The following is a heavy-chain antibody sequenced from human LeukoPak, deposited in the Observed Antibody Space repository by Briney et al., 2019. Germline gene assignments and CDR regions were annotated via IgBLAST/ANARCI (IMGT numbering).Heavy chain of an antibody. CDR3: ARVATMVRVPLDALDI. D-gene: IGHD3-10*01. V-gene: IGHV3-48*03. CDR2: ISRSGSTR. CDR1: GFTFNACE. J-gene: IGHJ3*02. Sequence: PGGSLRLSCAISGFTFNACELTWVRQAPGKGLEWVSYISRSGSTRYYADSVKGRFTISRDYAKNSLYLQMNSLRAEDTAVYYCARVATMVRVPLDALDIWGQGTMVSVSS.